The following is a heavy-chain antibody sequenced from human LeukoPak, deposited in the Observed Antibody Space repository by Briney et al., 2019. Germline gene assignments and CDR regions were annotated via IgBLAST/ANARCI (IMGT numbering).Heavy chain of an antibody. Sequence: VSGPTLVNPTQSLTLTCTFSGFSLSTSGMCVSWIRQPPGKALEWLARIDWDDDKYYSTSLKTRLTISKDTSKNQVVLTMTDMDPVDTATYYCARIRGSRYYFDYWGQGTLVTVSS. D-gene: IGHD6-13*01. CDR1: GFSLSTSGMC. V-gene: IGHV2-70*11. CDR3: ARIRGSRYYFDY. CDR2: IDWDDDK. J-gene: IGHJ4*02.